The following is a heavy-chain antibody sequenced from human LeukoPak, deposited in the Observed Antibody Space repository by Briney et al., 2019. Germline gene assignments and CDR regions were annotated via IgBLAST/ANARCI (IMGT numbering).Heavy chain of an antibody. CDR3: AREVTADWYFDL. Sequence: SETLSLTCSVSGGSISSNSHYWAWLRQPPGKGLEWIGSIYYSGGAYFNLSLKSRGSMSRDRTKNQFSLKLTSVSAADTAVYYCAREVTADWYFDLWGRGSLAIVSS. CDR1: GGSISSNSHY. J-gene: IGHJ2*01. V-gene: IGHV4-39*07. CDR2: IYYSGGA. D-gene: IGHD2-21*02.